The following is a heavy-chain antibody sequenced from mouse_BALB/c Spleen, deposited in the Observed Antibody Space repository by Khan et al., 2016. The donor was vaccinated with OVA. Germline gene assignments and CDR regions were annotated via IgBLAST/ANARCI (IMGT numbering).Heavy chain of an antibody. CDR2: INTYTGEP. D-gene: IGHD2-10*02. V-gene: IGHV9-3-1*01. J-gene: IGHJ2*01. CDR1: GYTFRNYG. Sequence: QIQLVQSGPELKKPGETVKISCKASGYTFRNYGMNWVKQAPGKGLKWMGWINTYTGEPTYADDFTGRFAFSLETSASTAYLQITNLKNEDTATYFCTRKEYGRYFDYWGQGTTLTVSS. CDR3: TRKEYGRYFDY.